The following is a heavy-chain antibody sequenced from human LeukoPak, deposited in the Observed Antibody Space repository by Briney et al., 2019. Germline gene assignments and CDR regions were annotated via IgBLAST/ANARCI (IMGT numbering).Heavy chain of an antibody. D-gene: IGHD3-16*01. V-gene: IGHV3-23*01. J-gene: IGHJ4*02. Sequence: TGGSLRLSCAASGFTFSSYSMNWVRQAPGKGLEWVSAISGSGGSTYYADSVKGRFTISRDNSKNTLYLQMNSLRAEDTAVYYCAKVDRGAYDYVWGSLPYFDYWGQGTLVTVSS. CDR1: GFTFSSYS. CDR2: ISGSGGST. CDR3: AKVDRGAYDYVWGSLPYFDY.